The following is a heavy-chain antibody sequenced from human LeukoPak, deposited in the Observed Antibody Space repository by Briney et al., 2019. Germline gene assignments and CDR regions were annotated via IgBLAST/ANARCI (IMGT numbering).Heavy chain of an antibody. V-gene: IGHV3-30*02. CDR2: IRYDGSNK. CDR1: GFTFSSYG. J-gene: IGHJ4*02. D-gene: IGHD1-14*01. Sequence: PGGSLRLSCAASGFTFSSYGMHWARQAPGKGLEWVAFIRYDGSNKYYADSVKGRFTISRDNSKNTLYLQMNSLRAEDTAVYYCARNGHRDPGRFDYWGQGTLVTVSS. CDR3: ARNGHRDPGRFDY.